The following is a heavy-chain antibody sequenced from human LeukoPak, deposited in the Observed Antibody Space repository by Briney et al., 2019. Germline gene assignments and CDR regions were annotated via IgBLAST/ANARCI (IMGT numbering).Heavy chain of an antibody. V-gene: IGHV4-4*07. CDR2: IYTSGST. CDR3: ARGGRRGSGDIYKGDY. Sequence: SETLSLTCTVSGGSISSYYWSWIRQPTGKGLEWIGRIYTSGSTNYNPSLKSRVTMSVDTSKNQFSLKLSSVTAADTAVYYCARGGRRGSGDIYKGDYWGQGTLVTVSS. J-gene: IGHJ4*02. D-gene: IGHD3-10*01. CDR1: GGSISSYY.